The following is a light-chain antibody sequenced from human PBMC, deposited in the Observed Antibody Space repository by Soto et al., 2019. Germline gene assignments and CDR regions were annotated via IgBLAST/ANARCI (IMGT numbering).Light chain of an antibody. V-gene: IGKV1-5*01. J-gene: IGKJ1*01. Sequence: DIQLTQSPSSLSASVGDRVTITCRASESVTIWLAWYQQKPGKAPRLLIYDASTLEGGVPSRFSASGSGTEFTLTISSLQPDDFATYYCEQYDSRSPWTFGLGTKIEIK. CDR2: DAS. CDR1: ESVTIW. CDR3: EQYDSRSPWT.